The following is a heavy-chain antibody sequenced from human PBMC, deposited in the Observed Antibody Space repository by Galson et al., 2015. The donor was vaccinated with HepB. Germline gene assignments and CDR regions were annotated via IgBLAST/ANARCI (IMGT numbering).Heavy chain of an antibody. V-gene: IGHV3-7*03. D-gene: IGHD2-2*01. CDR3: VRNRKICSSSTCPYYYYYMDV. CDR1: GFTFGNYW. J-gene: IGHJ6*03. CDR2: IKLDGSEK. Sequence: SLRLSCAASGFTFGNYWMSWVRQAPGKGLEWVTNIKLDGSEKYYVDSVKGRFTISRDNAKNSLFLQMNGLRTEDTAVYYCVRNRKICSSSTCPYYYYYMDVWGKGTTVTVSS.